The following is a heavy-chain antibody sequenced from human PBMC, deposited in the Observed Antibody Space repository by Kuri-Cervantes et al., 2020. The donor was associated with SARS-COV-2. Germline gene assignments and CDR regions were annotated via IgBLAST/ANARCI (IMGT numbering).Heavy chain of an antibody. CDR1: GFTCSSYW. CDR3: ARGADFWSGLFYYYYYYMDV. CDR2: IKQDGSEK. J-gene: IGHJ6*03. Sequence: GESLKISCAAFGFTCSSYWMSWVRQAPGKGLEWVANIKQDGSEKYYVDSVKGRFTISGDNAKNSLYLQMNSLRAEDTAVYYCARGADFWSGLFYYYYYYMDVWGKGTTVTVSS. D-gene: IGHD3-3*01. V-gene: IGHV3-7*01.